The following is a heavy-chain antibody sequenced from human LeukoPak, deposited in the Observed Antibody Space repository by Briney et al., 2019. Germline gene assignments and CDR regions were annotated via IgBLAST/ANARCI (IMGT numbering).Heavy chain of an antibody. CDR3: AKDGSSSWYGWFDP. D-gene: IGHD6-13*01. CDR2: ISGSGGST. V-gene: IGHV3-23*01. J-gene: IGHJ5*02. CDR1: GFTFSSYA. Sequence: GRSLRLSCAASGFTFSSYAMSWVRQAPGKGLEWVSAISGSGGSTYYADSVKGRFTISRDNSKNTLYLQMNSLRAEDTAVYYCAKDGSSSWYGWFDPWGQGTLVTVSS.